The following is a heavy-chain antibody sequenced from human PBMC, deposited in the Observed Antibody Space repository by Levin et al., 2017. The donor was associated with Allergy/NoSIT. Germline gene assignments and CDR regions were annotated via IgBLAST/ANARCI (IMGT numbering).Heavy chain of an antibody. J-gene: IGHJ4*02. CDR1: GGSISNYY. CDR2: VYSSGST. D-gene: IGHD6-19*01. Sequence: SETLSLTCTVSGGSISNYYWSWIRQPAGKGLEWIGRVYSSGSTSYSPSLKSRVTMSVDTSKNQFSLKLTSVTAADTAVYYCARAVAAPSYFDSWGQGTLVTVSS. V-gene: IGHV4-4*07. CDR3: ARAVAAPSYFDS.